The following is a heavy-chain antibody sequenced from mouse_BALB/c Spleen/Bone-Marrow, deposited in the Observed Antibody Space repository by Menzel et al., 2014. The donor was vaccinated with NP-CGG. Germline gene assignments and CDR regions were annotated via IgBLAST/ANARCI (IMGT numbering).Heavy chain of an antibody. CDR3: TRRYY. CDR1: GYTFTSYY. V-gene: IGHV1S17*01. Sequence: LQESGAELVKPGASVKLSCKASGYTFTSYYMYWVKQRPGQGLEWIGGINPNNGNTNFSETFKSKATLTVDKSSSTAYMQLSSLTSEDSAVYYCTRRYYWGQGTTLTVSS. J-gene: IGHJ2*01. CDR2: INPNNGNT.